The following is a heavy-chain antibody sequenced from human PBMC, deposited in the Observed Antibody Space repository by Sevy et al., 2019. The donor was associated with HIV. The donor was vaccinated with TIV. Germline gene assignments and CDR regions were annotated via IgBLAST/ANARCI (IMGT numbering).Heavy chain of an antibody. V-gene: IGHV3-7*01. CDR3: ARELWSGDY. CDR2: MDQDGSEN. D-gene: IGHD2-21*01. J-gene: IGHJ4*02. Sequence: GGSLRLSCAASGFTFTDDSMGWVRKGPGAGLGRVANMDQDGSENTYVDPVTGRFTISRDNSKNSVYLQMNRLRADDSGVYYCARELWSGDYWGQGTLVTVSS. CDR1: GFTFTDDS.